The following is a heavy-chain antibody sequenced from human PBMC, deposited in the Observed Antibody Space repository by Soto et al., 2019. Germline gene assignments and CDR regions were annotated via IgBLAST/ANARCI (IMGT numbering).Heavy chain of an antibody. CDR2: ISAYNGNT. CDR1: GYIFTNYG. D-gene: IGHD2-8*01. Sequence: QVQLVQSGTEVEKPGASVKVSCKASGYIFTNYGISWVRQAPGQGLEWMGWISAYNGNTNYAQNLQGRVTMTTDTSTSTAYMELRSLRSDDTAVYYCARVISGTNTFGIDYWGQGTLVTVSS. J-gene: IGHJ4*02. V-gene: IGHV1-18*01. CDR3: ARVISGTNTFGIDY.